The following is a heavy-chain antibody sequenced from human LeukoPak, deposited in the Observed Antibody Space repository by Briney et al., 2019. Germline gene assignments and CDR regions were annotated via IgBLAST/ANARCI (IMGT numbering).Heavy chain of an antibody. V-gene: IGHV3-23*01. J-gene: IGHJ3*02. Sequence: GGSLRLSCAASGFTFSSYAMTWVRQAPGQGLEWVSALSGSGASTYYADSVKGRFTISRDNSKNTVYLQMNGLRAEDTAVYYCAKVTMIVLGDAFDIWGQGTMVTVSS. CDR1: GFTFSSYA. CDR2: LSGSGAST. CDR3: AKVTMIVLGDAFDI. D-gene: IGHD3-22*01.